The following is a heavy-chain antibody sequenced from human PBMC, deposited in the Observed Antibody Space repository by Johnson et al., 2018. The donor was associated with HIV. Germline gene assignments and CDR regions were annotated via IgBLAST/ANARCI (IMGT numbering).Heavy chain of an antibody. D-gene: IGHD5-24*01. J-gene: IGHJ3*02. CDR3: ARVSLYGSDAFDM. CDR2: ISSNGDST. Sequence: VQLVESGGGVVQPGGSLRLSCAASGFTFSSYAMHWVRQAPGKGLESVSAISSNGDSTYYANSVKGRFPISRDNAKNSLYLQMNSLRTEDTAVYYCARVSLYGSDAFDMWGQGTMVTVSS. CDR1: GFTFSSYA. V-gene: IGHV3-64*01.